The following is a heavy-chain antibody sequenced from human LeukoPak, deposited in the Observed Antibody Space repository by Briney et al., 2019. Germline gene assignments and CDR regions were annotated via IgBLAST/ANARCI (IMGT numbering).Heavy chain of an antibody. J-gene: IGHJ4*02. D-gene: IGHD3-16*02. V-gene: IGHV3-48*01. CDR3: ARVQDYDYVWGSYRYTEKGYFDY. CDR1: SFTLSIYN. CDR2: ISRGGTTV. Sequence: GGSLRLSCVASSFTLSIYNMNWVRQAPGKGLELIAYISRGGTTVYYSDSVKGRFTIYRDNATNSLHLQMNSLRAEDTAVYYCARVQDYDYVWGSYRYTEKGYFDYWGQGTLVTVSS.